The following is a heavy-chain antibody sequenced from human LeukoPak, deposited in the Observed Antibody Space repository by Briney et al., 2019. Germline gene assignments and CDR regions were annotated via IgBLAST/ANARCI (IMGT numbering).Heavy chain of an antibody. CDR1: GDSISTYY. V-gene: IGHV4-59*01. J-gene: IGHJ5*02. CDR2: IYYRVTS. CDR3: ARDNSVRDEAWWFNP. D-gene: IGHD5-24*01. Sequence: PSETLSLTCTVSGDSISTYYWSWIRQPPGKGLEWIGYIYYRVTSDYNPSLKSRVTMSVDMSTRQISLKLSSVTAADTAVYYCARDNSVRDEAWWFNPWGQGTLVTVSS.